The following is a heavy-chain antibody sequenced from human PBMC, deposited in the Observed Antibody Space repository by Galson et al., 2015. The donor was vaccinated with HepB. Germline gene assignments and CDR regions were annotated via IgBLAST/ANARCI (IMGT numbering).Heavy chain of an antibody. J-gene: IGHJ1*01. CDR1: GDSFSNYY. CDR2: IYNSGST. Sequence: SETLSLTCTVSGDSFSNYYWSWIRQPPGKGLEWIGYIYNSGSTNYNPSLKSRVTISVDMSKNQFSLKLRSVTAADTAVYYCAREAYQSFQHWGQGTLVTVSS. V-gene: IGHV4-59*01. CDR3: AREAYQSFQH.